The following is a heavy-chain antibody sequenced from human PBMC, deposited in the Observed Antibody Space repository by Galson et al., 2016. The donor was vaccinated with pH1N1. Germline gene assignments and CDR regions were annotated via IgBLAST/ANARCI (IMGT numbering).Heavy chain of an antibody. CDR1: GFIFNTYG. J-gene: IGHJ3*02. Sequence: SLRLSCAASGFIFNTYGMHWVRQAPGKELEWLAFIQYDGRGTYYADSVKGRFGISRDNSKNTLKREMNSLRAEDTALYFCAKDLVGGLRGDALEIWGQGTMVTASS. CDR3: AKDLVGGLRGDALEI. V-gene: IGHV3-30*02. D-gene: IGHD1-26*01. CDR2: IQYDGRGT.